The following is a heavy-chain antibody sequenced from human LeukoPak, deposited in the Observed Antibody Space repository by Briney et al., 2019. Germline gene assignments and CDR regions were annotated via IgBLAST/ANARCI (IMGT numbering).Heavy chain of an antibody. Sequence: PGGSLRLSCAASGFTFSSYGMHWLRQAPGKGLEWVAVISYGGINKYYADSVKGRFTISRDSAKRSLHLEMNSLRVEDTGVYYCARGGNWFDPWGQGTRVTVSS. J-gene: IGHJ5*02. CDR3: ARGGNWFDP. CDR2: ISYGGINK. CDR1: GFTFSSYG. V-gene: IGHV3-30*03.